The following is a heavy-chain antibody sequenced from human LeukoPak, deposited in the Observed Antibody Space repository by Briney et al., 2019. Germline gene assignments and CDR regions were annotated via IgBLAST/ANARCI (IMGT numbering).Heavy chain of an antibody. V-gene: IGHV4-61*02. CDR2: IYSSGST. Sequence: SETLSLTCTVSGGSISSSSYYWIWMRQPAGKGLEDIGRIYSSGSTNYNPSLKSRVTISVDKSKNQFSLKLSSVTAADTAVYYCARGGTVGATSFDYWGQGTLVTVSS. CDR1: GGSISSSSYY. D-gene: IGHD1-26*01. J-gene: IGHJ4*02. CDR3: ARGGTVGATSFDY.